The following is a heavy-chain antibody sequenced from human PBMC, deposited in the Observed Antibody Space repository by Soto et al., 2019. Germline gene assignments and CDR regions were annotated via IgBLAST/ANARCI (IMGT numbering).Heavy chain of an antibody. J-gene: IGHJ6*02. Sequence: SETLSLTCTVSGGSISSGDYYWSWIRQPPGKGLEWIGYIYYSGSTYYNPSLKSRVTISVDTSKNQFSLKLSSVTAADTAVYYCARGPVSRYYYYYGMDVWGQGTTVTVSS. D-gene: IGHD2-8*01. V-gene: IGHV4-30-4*01. CDR1: GGSISSGDYY. CDR2: IYYSGST. CDR3: ARGPVSRYYYYYGMDV.